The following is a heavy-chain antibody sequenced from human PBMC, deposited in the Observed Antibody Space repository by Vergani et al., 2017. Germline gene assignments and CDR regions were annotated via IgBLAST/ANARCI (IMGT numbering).Heavy chain of an antibody. V-gene: IGHV1-69*18. CDR1: GYTFTSYY. J-gene: IGHJ4*02. Sequence: QVQLVQSGAEVKKPGASVKVSCKASGYTFTSYYMHWVRQAPGQGLEWMGRIIPIFGTANYAQKFQGRVTITADESTSTAYMELSSLRSEDTAVYYCATVQWELLTYDYWGQGTLVTVSS. D-gene: IGHD1-26*01. CDR2: IIPIFGTA. CDR3: ATVQWELLTYDY.